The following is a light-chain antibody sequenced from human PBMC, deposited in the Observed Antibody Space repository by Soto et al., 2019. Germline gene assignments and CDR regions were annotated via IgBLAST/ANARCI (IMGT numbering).Light chain of an antibody. CDR1: QDINSY. Sequence: DIHLTQSPSFLSASVGDIVTITCRASQDINSYLTWYQQKPGQAPKFLIYAASTLESGVPSRFSGSGSGTEFTLTISSLQPEDFATYYCQQLNSYPRTFGLGTKVDIK. CDR3: QQLNSYPRT. V-gene: IGKV1-9*01. J-gene: IGKJ1*01. CDR2: AAS.